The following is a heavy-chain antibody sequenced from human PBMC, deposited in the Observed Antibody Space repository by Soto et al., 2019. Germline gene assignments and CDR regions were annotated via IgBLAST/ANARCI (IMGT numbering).Heavy chain of an antibody. CDR2: IYYSGST. V-gene: IGHV4-39*01. J-gene: IGHJ4*02. D-gene: IGHD6-13*01. CDR1: GGSITSSSYY. CDR3: ARHTAGIAAAGSTVTPSPFDY. Sequence: QLPLQESGPGLVKPSETLSLTCTQPGGSITSSSYYWDWIRQPPGKGLEWIGGIYYSGSTYYNPHRKSRVTMTVDTSENLFSLKLSSVAAVDTAVYYCARHTAGIAAAGSTVTPSPFDYWGQGTLVTVSS.